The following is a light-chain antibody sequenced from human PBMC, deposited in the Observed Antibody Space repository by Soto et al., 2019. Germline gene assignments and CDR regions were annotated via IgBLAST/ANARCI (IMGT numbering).Light chain of an antibody. Sequence: DIEMTQSPSTLSASVGDRVTITCRASQTIRRWLAWYQQRPGKAPKVLIYDASTLESGVPARFSGSGSETEFTLAISSLHPESSATYYCQHYNSDPWTFGQGTKVEIK. J-gene: IGKJ1*01. V-gene: IGKV1-5*01. CDR2: DAS. CDR1: QTIRRW. CDR3: QHYNSDPWT.